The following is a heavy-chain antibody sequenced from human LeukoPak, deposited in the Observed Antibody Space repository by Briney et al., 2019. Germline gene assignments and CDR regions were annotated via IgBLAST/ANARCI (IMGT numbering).Heavy chain of an antibody. CDR2: IYYSGST. CDR1: GGSISSSSYY. D-gene: IGHD3-22*01. J-gene: IGHJ4*02. Sequence: SETLSLTCTVSGGSISSSSYYWGWIRQPPGKGLEWIGSIYYSGSTYYNPSLKSRATISVDSSKNQFSLKLSSVTAADTAVYYCARPNYDSSGLTDYWGQGTLVTVSS. V-gene: IGHV4-39*01. CDR3: ARPNYDSSGLTDY.